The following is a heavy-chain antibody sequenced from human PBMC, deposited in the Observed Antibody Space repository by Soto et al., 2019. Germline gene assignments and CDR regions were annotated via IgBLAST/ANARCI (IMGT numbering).Heavy chain of an antibody. V-gene: IGHV4-59*08. D-gene: IGHD4-4*01. J-gene: IGHJ4*02. CDR1: GGSISSYY. Sequence: PSDTLSLTCTVSGGSISSYYWSWIRQPPGKGLEWIGYIYYSGSTNYNPSLKSRVTISVDTSKNQFSLKLSSVTAADTAVYYCARRYSNYFGAFDYWGQGTLVTVSS. CDR3: ARRYSNYFGAFDY. CDR2: IYYSGST.